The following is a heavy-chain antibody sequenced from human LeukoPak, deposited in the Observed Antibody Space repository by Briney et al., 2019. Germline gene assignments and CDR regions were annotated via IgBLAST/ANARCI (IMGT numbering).Heavy chain of an antibody. CDR1: GGSISSGSYY. CDR3: ARGYGDYGGWYFDL. D-gene: IGHD4-17*01. Sequence: SETLSLTCTVSGGSISSGSYYWNWIRQPAGKGLEWIGRIYTSGSTNSKPSLKSRVTISVDTSKNQFSLKLSSVTAADTAVYYCARGYGDYGGWYFDLWGRGTLVTVSS. V-gene: IGHV4-61*02. CDR2: IYTSGST. J-gene: IGHJ2*01.